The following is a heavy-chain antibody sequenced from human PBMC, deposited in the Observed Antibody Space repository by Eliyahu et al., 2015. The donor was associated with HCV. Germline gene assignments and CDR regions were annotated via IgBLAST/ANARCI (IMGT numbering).Heavy chain of an antibody. D-gene: IGHD3-22*01. CDR2: INHSGST. J-gene: IGHJ1*01. Sequence: VQLQQWGAGLLKPSETLSLTCAVYGGSFSGYYWSWIRXPPGKGLEWIGEINHSGSTNYNPSLKSRVTISVDTSKNQFSLKLSSVTAADTAVYYCATDSSGHGPTSSWGQGTLVTVSS. V-gene: IGHV4-34*01. CDR3: ATDSSGHGPTSS. CDR1: GGSFSGYY.